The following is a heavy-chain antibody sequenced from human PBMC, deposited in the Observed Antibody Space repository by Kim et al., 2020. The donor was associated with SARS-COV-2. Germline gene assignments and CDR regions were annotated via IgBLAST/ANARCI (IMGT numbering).Heavy chain of an antibody. CDR2: ITNDGRTK. J-gene: IGHJ4*02. CDR1: GFAFSDYW. CDR3: ARGSNGFVN. D-gene: IGHD4-17*01. Sequence: GGSLRLSCAASGFAFSDYWMHWVRQAPGKGLVWVSGITNDGRTKKYADSVKGRFTISRDNAKYTLHLQMNSLRGEDTAVYYCARGSNGFVNWGQGTLVSVSS. V-gene: IGHV3-74*03.